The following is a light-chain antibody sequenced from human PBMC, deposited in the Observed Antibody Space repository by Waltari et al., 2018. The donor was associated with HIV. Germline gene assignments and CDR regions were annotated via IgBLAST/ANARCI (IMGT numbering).Light chain of an antibody. CDR3: SSYGGSDNRVV. J-gene: IGLJ2*01. CDR1: DSDFAVYNY. Sequence: QSALTQPPSASGSPGQSVTISCTGTDSDFAVYNYVSWYQQHPGRAPKFLIYDVNKRPSGVPDRFSGSKSGNTASLTVSVLQADDEADYYCSSYGGSDNRVVFGGGTKLTVL. V-gene: IGLV2-8*01. CDR2: DVN.